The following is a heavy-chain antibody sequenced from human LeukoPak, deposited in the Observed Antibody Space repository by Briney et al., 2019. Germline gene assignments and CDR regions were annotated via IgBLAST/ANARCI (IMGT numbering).Heavy chain of an antibody. J-gene: IGHJ5*02. CDR1: GFTFSSYA. Sequence: PGRSLRLSCAASGFTFSSYAVHWVRQPPGKGLVWVSRIYVDGRTTNYADSVKGRFTISRDNAKNTVYLEMNSLSVEDTATYYCIRDFRSADLWGQGTLVTVTS. V-gene: IGHV3-74*01. CDR2: IYVDGRTT. CDR3: IRDFRSADL.